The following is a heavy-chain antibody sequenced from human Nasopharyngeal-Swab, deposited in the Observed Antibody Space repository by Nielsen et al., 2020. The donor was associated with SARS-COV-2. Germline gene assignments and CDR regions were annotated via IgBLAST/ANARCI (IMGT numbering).Heavy chain of an antibody. Sequence: GESLKISCAASGFTFSSYAMSWVRQAPGKGLEWVSAISGSGGSTYYADSVKGRFTISRDNSKNTLYPQMNSLRAEDTAVYYCAQTSIGMATIRGVLPYWGQGTLVTVSS. D-gene: IGHD5-24*01. CDR2: ISGSGGST. CDR1: GFTFSSYA. CDR3: AQTSIGMATIRGVLPY. J-gene: IGHJ4*02. V-gene: IGHV3-23*01.